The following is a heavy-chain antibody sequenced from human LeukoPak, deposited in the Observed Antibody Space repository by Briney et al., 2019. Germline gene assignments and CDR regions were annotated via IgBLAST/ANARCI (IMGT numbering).Heavy chain of an antibody. CDR3: AKGSSAALITIFVS. V-gene: IGHV4-4*02. Sequence: SETLSLTCALSTVSGSSGNFWSWVRQPPGEGLEWIGEAHKSGRPNYNPSLKTRVTISIDASVNQLSLELSSVTGADTAVYFCAKGSSAALITIFVSWGQGTMVIVAS. J-gene: IGHJ4*02. CDR1: TVSGSSGNF. D-gene: IGHD2-2*01. CDR2: AHKSGRP.